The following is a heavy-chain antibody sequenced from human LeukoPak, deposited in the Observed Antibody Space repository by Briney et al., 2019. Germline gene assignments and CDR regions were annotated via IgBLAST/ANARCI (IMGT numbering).Heavy chain of an antibody. CDR3: AKPRTLGTGYRGYFDY. CDR1: GFTFSSYG. Sequence: QPGRSLRLSCAASGFTFSSYGMHWVRQAPGKGLEWVAVISYDGSNKYYADSVKGRFTISRDNSKSTLYLQMNSLRAEDTAVYYCAKPRTLGTGYRGYFDYWGQGTLVTVSS. CDR2: ISYDGSNK. V-gene: IGHV3-30*18. J-gene: IGHJ4*02. D-gene: IGHD1-1*01.